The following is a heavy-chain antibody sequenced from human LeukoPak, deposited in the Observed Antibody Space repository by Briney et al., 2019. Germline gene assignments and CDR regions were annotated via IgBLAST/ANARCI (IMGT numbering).Heavy chain of an antibody. D-gene: IGHD2-2*02. V-gene: IGHV4-39*01. J-gene: IGHJ6*02. CDR3: ARHVDCSSTSCYIEASNYYYYGMDV. Sequence: PSETLSLTCTVSGGSISSSSYYWGWIRQPPGKGLEWIGSIYYSGSTYYNPSLKSRVTISVDTSKNQFSLKLSSVTAADTAVYYRARHVDCSSTSCYIEASNYYYYGMDVWGQGTTVTVSS. CDR2: IYYSGST. CDR1: GGSISSSSYY.